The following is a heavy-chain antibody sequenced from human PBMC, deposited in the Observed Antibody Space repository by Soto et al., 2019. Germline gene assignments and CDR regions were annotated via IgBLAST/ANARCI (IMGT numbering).Heavy chain of an antibody. V-gene: IGHV3-23*01. J-gene: IGHJ3*02. CDR3: ASPSSIAARPWEVGAFDI. CDR1: GFTFSSYA. CDR2: ISGSGGST. Sequence: GGSLRLSCAASGFTFSSYAMSWVRQAPGKGLEWVSAISGSGGSTYYADSVKGRFTISRDNSKNTLYLQMNSLRAEDTAVYYCASPSSIAARPWEVGAFDIWGQGTMVTVSS. D-gene: IGHD6-6*01.